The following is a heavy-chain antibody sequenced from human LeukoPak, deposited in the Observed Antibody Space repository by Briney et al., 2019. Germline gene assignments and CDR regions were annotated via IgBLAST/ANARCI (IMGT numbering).Heavy chain of an antibody. J-gene: IGHJ6*04. Sequence: ASVTVSFKSSVYTFTNYDINWVRQAPGQGLEWMGWINPNSGNTGYAQKCQGRVTMTRNTSISTAYMELSSLRSEDTAVYYCATNSSTWLSDMDVWGKGTTVTVSS. CDR3: ATNSSTWLSDMDV. CDR2: INPNSGNT. CDR1: VYTFTNYD. D-gene: IGHD6-13*01. V-gene: IGHV1-8*01.